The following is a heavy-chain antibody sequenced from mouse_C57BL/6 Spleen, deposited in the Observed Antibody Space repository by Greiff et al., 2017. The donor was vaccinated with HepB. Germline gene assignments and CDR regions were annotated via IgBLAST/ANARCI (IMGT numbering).Heavy chain of an antibody. V-gene: IGHV1-39*01. CDR2: INPNYGTT. CDR3: ASATILYYYAMDD. J-gene: IGHJ4*01. CDR1: GYSFTDYN. Sequence: VQLKESGPELVKPGASVKISCKASGYSFTDYNMNWVKQSNGKSLEWIGVINPNYGTTSYNQKFKGKATLTVDQSSSTAYMQLNSLTSEDSAVYYCASATILYYYAMDDWGQGTSVTVSS.